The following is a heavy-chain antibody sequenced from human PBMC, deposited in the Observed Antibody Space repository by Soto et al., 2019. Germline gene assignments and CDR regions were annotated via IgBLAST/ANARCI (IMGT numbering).Heavy chain of an antibody. J-gene: IGHJ4*02. Sequence: SETLSLTCNVSGGSISSGGYYWNWIRQVPGRGLEWIGYISYSASSFYNPSLESRVSVSIDTSGNQFSLKLSSMTAADTAVYFCARAHTYYYDISPYPKHSFNFDSWGQGNLVTVSS. CDR2: ISYSASS. D-gene: IGHD3-22*01. CDR1: GGSISSGGYY. V-gene: IGHV4-31*03. CDR3: ARAHTYYYDISPYPKHSFNFDS.